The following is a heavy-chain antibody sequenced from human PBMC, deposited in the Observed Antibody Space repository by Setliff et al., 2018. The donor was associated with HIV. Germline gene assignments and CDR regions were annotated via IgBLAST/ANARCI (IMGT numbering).Heavy chain of an antibody. CDR2: INHSGST. D-gene: IGHD3-10*01. Sequence: SETLSLTCAVFGGSFTDIGGSFTDYYWIWIRQPPGKGLEWIGEINHSGSTHYNPSLKSRVTMSVDTSKNQFSLKLSSVTAADTAVYYCARGDGDTMVRGVIIPNWFDPWGKGTTVTISS. J-gene: IGHJ6*04. CDR3: ARGDGDTMVRGVIIPNWFDP. V-gene: IGHV4-34*01. CDR1: GGSFTDIGGSFTDYY.